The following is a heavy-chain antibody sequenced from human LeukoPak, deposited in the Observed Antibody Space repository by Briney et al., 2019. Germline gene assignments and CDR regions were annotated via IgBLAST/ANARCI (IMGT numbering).Heavy chain of an antibody. CDR3: ARDPGDYYGSGSD. Sequence: PGGSLRLSCAASGFTFSSYTMNWVRQAPGKGLEWVSSITSSSSYIYYADSVMGRFTISRDNAKNSLYLQMNSLRAEDTAVYYCARDPGDYYGSGSDWGQGTLVTVSS. V-gene: IGHV3-21*01. J-gene: IGHJ4*02. CDR2: ITSSSSYI. CDR1: GFTFSSYT. D-gene: IGHD3-10*01.